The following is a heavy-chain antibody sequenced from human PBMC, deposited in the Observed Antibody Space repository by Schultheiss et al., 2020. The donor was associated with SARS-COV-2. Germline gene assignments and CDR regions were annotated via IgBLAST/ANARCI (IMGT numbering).Heavy chain of an antibody. CDR2: INWNGGST. Sequence: GGSLRLSCAASGFTFDDYGMSWVRQAPGKGLEWVSGINWNGGSTGYADSVKGRFTISRDNAKNSLYLQMNSLRAEDTAVYYCARAEQQLVHGDYYYYGMDVWGQGTTVTVSS. D-gene: IGHD6-13*01. CDR1: GFTFDDYG. V-gene: IGHV3-20*04. CDR3: ARAEQQLVHGDYYYYGMDV. J-gene: IGHJ6*02.